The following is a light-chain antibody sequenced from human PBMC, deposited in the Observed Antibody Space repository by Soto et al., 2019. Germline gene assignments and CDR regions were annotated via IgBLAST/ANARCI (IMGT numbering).Light chain of an antibody. J-gene: IGKJ1*01. CDR2: RAS. CDR1: QSSSSN. V-gene: IGKV3D-15*02. Sequence: EIVMTQSPATLSASPGERATLSCRARQSSSSNLAWYQQKLGQAPSLLIYRASTRATGIPAKLRGSGSGTEFSLTFRSLQSEDYAHYYCDHYEKTPQTFGHGKKV. CDR3: DHYEKTPQT.